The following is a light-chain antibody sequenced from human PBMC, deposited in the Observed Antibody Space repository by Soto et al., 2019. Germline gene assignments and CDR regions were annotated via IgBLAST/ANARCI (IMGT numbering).Light chain of an antibody. CDR3: QQLKSYPIT. CDR2: AAS. Sequence: DIQLTQSPSFLSASVGDRVTITCRASQDINTYLAWYQQKPGKAPKLLIFAASTLQNGVPSRFSGSGSGTEFTFTITSLQPEDFATYYCQQLKSYPITFGQGTRLEMK. CDR1: QDINTY. V-gene: IGKV1-9*01. J-gene: IGKJ5*01.